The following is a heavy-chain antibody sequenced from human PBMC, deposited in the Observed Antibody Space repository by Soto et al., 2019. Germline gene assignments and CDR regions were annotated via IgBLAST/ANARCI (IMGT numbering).Heavy chain of an antibody. V-gene: IGHV3-66*01. J-gene: IGHJ6*03. CDR1: GFTVSSKY. CDR2: IQSGGPT. CDR3: ARDDVLCDGGRCSVEPLDD. Sequence: EVQLVESGGGLVQPGGSLRLSCAASGFTVSSKYMSWVRQAPGKGLKWVSLIQSGGPTYYADSVKGRFTIYSDTSENTVHLQMDKLRAEDKAVHYGARDDVLCDGGRCSVEPLDDWGKETTVTV. D-gene: IGHD2-15*01.